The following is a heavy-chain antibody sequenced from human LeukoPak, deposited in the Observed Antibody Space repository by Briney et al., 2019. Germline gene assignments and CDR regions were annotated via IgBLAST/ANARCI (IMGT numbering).Heavy chain of an antibody. Sequence: ETLSLTCTVSGGSISSYYWNWVRQAPGKGLEWVSAISGSGGSTYYADSVKGRFTISRDNSKNTLYLQMNSLRAEDTAVYYCAKANSGLYYGMDVWGQGTTVTVFS. CDR1: GGSISSYY. CDR3: AKANSGLYYGMDV. D-gene: IGHD2/OR15-2a*01. V-gene: IGHV3-23*01. J-gene: IGHJ6*02. CDR2: ISGSGGST.